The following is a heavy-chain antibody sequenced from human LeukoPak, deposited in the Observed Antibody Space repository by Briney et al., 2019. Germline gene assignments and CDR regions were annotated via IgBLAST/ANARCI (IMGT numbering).Heavy chain of an antibody. J-gene: IGHJ4*02. CDR2: ISSSSSYI. D-gene: IGHD5-24*01. CDR3: ARDTNRWPYYFDY. V-gene: IGHV3-21*01. CDR1: GFTFSSYS. Sequence: PGGSLRLSCAASGFTFSSYSMNWVRQAPGKGLEWVSSISSSSSYIYYADSVKGRFTISRDNAKNSLYLRMNSLRAEDTAVYYWARDTNRWPYYFDYWGQRTLVTVSS.